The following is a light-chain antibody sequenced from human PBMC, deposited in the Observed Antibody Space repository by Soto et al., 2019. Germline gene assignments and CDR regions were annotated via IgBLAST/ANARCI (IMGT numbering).Light chain of an antibody. CDR2: KAS. CDR3: QQHGREPPIT. Sequence: DILLTQVPSSXADSVRYRVTIPCRASQTINTWSDWYHQQPPNPPXLXXSKASSLEAGVQSRISSSGSGKEFTLHTTSRQHDDFGGYYCQQHGREPPITLGQGTRLEI. J-gene: IGKJ5*01. CDR1: QTINTW. V-gene: IGKV1-5*03.